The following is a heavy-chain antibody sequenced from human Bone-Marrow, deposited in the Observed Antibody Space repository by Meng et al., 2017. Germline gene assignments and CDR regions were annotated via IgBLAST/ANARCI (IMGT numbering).Heavy chain of an antibody. CDR1: GYTFTGYY. Sequence: ASVKVSCKASGYTFTGYYMHWVRQAPGQGLEWMGWINPNSGGTNYAQKFQGRVTMTRDTSISTAYMELSRLRSDDTAVYYCARAYCSSTSCYGGWFDPWDQRTLVLSPQ. CDR3: ARAYCSSTSCYGGWFDP. J-gene: IGHJ5*02. D-gene: IGHD2-2*01. V-gene: IGHV1-2*02. CDR2: INPNSGGT.